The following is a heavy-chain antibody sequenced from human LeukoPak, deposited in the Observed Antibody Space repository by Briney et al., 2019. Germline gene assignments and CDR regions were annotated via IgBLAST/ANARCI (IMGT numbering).Heavy chain of an antibody. Sequence: GGALRLSCAASGFTFSSHWMHWVRQAPGKGLVWVSRINSDGSITSYADSVKGRFTISRDNAKDTLYLQMNSLRAEDAAVYYCASPMWDTAIHDYWGQGTLVTVSS. D-gene: IGHD5-18*01. CDR1: GFTFSSHW. CDR3: ASPMWDTAIHDY. CDR2: INSDGSIT. J-gene: IGHJ4*02. V-gene: IGHV3-74*01.